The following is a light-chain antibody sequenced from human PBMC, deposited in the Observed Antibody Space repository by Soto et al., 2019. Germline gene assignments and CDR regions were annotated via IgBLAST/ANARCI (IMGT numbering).Light chain of an antibody. CDR3: SSYAGSPLYV. V-gene: IGLV2-8*01. Sequence: QSALTQPPSASGSPGQSVTISCTGTSSDVGGYNFVSWYQQHPDKAPKLIICQVSKRPSGVPDRFSGSKSGNTASLTVSGLRADDEADYYCSSYAGSPLYVFGTGTKLTVL. J-gene: IGLJ1*01. CDR1: SSDVGGYNF. CDR2: QVS.